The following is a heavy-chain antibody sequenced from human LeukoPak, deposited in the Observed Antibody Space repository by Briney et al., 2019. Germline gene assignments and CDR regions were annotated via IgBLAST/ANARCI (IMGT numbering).Heavy chain of an antibody. CDR2: IYHSGST. CDR1: GYSISSGYY. D-gene: IGHD3-10*01. Sequence: SETLSLTCTVSGYSISSGYYWGWIRQPPGKGLEWIGSIYHSGSTYYNPSLKSRVTISVDTSKNQFSLKLSSVTAADTAVYYCARHLRGMVRGVKASRYYYYYMDVWGKGTTVTISS. J-gene: IGHJ6*03. V-gene: IGHV4-38-2*02. CDR3: ARHLRGMVRGVKASRYYYYYMDV.